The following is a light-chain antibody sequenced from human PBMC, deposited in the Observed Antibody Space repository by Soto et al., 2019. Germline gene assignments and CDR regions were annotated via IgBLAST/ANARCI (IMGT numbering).Light chain of an antibody. V-gene: IGKV1-5*01. CDR1: QTISRW. CDR2: DAS. J-gene: IGKJ1*01. CDR3: QQYTTYWT. Sequence: DIQLSHSPSTLSASLGDRVSITCRASQTISRWLAWYQQKPGKAPKLLIYDASSLESGVPSRFSGSGSGTEFTLTISSLQSDDFATYYCQQYTTYWTFGQGTKVDI.